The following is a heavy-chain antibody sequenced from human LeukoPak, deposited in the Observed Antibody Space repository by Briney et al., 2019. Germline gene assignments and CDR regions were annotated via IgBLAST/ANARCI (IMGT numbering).Heavy chain of an antibody. CDR1: GGSISSSPYY. Sequence: PSETLSLTCIVSGGSISSSPYYWGWIRQPPGKGLEWIGYIYYSGSTYYNPSLRSRVTMSVDTSKNQFSLKLSSVTAADTAVYYCARDPAGNSAITDWFDPWGQGTLVTVSS. CDR2: IYYSGST. D-gene: IGHD4-23*01. J-gene: IGHJ5*02. CDR3: ARDPAGNSAITDWFDP. V-gene: IGHV4-39*07.